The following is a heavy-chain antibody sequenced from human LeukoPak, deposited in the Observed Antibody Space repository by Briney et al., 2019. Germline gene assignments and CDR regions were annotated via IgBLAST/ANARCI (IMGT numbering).Heavy chain of an antibody. Sequence: GGSLRLSCAASGFTFSRYWMSWVRQAPEKGLEWVANIKQDGSEKYYVDSVKGRFTISRDNAKNSLYLRMNSLRAEDTAVYYCARYTAEGDHDVFDIWGQGTMVTVSS. J-gene: IGHJ3*02. CDR1: GFTFSRYW. V-gene: IGHV3-7*02. D-gene: IGHD1-14*01. CDR3: ARYTAEGDHDVFDI. CDR2: IKQDGSEK.